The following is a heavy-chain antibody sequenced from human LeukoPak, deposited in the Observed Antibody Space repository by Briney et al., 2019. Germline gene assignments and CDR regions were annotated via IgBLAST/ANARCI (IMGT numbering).Heavy chain of an antibody. CDR2: IYYSGST. V-gene: IGHV4-39*02. CDR3: AGDLVGAEAFDY. J-gene: IGHJ4*02. D-gene: IGHD1-26*01. CDR1: GGSISSSSYY. Sequence: SETLSLTCTVSGGSISSSSYYWGWIRQPPGKGLEWIGSIYYSGSTYYNPSLKSRVTISVDTSKNQFSLKLSSVTAADTAVYYCAGDLVGAEAFDYWGQGTLVTVSS.